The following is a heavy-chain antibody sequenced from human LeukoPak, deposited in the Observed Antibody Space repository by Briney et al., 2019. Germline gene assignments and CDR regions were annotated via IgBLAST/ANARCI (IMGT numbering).Heavy chain of an antibody. V-gene: IGHV1-18*01. Sequence: ASVKVSCKASGYTFTSCGISWVRQAPGQGLEWMGWISAYNGNTNYAQKLQGRVTMTTDTSTSTAYMELRSLRSDDTAVYYCARMEGVRGVIPFDYWGQGTLVTVSS. D-gene: IGHD3-10*01. J-gene: IGHJ4*02. CDR1: GYTFTSCG. CDR2: ISAYNGNT. CDR3: ARMEGVRGVIPFDY.